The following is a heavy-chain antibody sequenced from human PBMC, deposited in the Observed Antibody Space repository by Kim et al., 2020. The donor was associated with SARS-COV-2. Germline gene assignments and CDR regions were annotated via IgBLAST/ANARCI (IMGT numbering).Heavy chain of an antibody. D-gene: IGHD4-17*01. V-gene: IGHV3-23*01. CDR3: AKDQSDYVSYYYGMDV. CDR2: ISGSGGST. Sequence: GGCLRLSCAASGFTFSSYAMSWVRQAPGKGLEWVSAISGSGGSTYYADSVKGRFTISRDNSKNTLYLQMNSLRAEDTAVYYCAKDQSDYVSYYYGMDVWGQGTTVTVSS. J-gene: IGHJ6*02. CDR1: GFTFSSYA.